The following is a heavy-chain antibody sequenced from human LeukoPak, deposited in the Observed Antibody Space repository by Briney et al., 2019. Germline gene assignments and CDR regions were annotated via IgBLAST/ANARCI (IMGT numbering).Heavy chain of an antibody. J-gene: IGHJ5*02. CDR3: ARGRIHVVEGAPIWWFDP. Sequence: GASVKVSCKASGGTFSSYAISWVRQAPGQGLEWMGGIIPIFGTANYAQKFQGRVTITADESTSTAYMELSSLRSEDTAVYYCARGRIHVVEGAPIWWFDPWGQGTLVTVSS. D-gene: IGHD1-26*01. CDR1: GGTFSSYA. V-gene: IGHV1-69*13. CDR2: IIPIFGTA.